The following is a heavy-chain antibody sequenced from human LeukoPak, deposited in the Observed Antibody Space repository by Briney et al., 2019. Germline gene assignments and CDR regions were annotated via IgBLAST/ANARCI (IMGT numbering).Heavy chain of an antibody. CDR1: GFTFSSYW. V-gene: IGHV3-7*01. CDR2: IKQGGNEK. D-gene: IGHD2-15*01. J-gene: IGHJ4*02. Sequence: VGSLRLSCAASGFTFSSYWMSSVRQAPGPGRRWVAYIKQGGNEKCYVDSVKGRFTICRDNDKNSLYLQMNSLRAEDTAVYYCARVSRYCSGGSCSDFDFWGQGALVTVSS. CDR3: ARVSRYCSGGSCSDFDF.